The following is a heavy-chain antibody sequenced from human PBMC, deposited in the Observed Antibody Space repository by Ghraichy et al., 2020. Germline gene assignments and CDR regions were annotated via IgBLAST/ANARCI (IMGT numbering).Heavy chain of an antibody. J-gene: IGHJ4*02. CDR2: ISSSGSLI. D-gene: IGHD3-22*01. CDR1: GFSFSDYY. Sequence: GGSLRLSCAASGFSFSDYYMSWIRQAPGKGLEWVSYISSSGSLIYYTDSVKGRFTISRDNAKSSLYLQMNSLRAEDTALYYCARGGSSGYSRFSNWGQGTLVTVSS. CDR3: ARGGSSGYSRFSN. V-gene: IGHV3-11*01.